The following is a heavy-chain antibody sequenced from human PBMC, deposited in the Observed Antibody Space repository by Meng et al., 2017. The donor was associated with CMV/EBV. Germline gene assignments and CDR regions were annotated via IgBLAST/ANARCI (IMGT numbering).Heavy chain of an antibody. CDR1: GFTFSSAW. D-gene: IGHD3-16*02. V-gene: IGHV3-15*01. J-gene: IGHJ6*02. Sequence: EGSLRLSYAASGFTFSSAWMNWVRQAPGKGLEWVGRIKSKTDGGTTDYAAPVKGRFTISRDDSKNTLYLQMNSLKTEDTAVYYCTTASLRHYYDMDVWGQGTTVTVSS. CDR2: IKSKTDGGTT. CDR3: TTASLRHYYDMDV.